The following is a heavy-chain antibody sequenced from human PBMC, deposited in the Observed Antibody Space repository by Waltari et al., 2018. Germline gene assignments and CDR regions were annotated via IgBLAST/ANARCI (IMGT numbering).Heavy chain of an antibody. V-gene: IGHV1-3*01. CDR3: AREIRSGWDSEPLPPFDY. Sequence: QVQLVQSGAEVKKPGASVKVSCKASGYTFTSYAMHWVRQAPGQRLEWMGWINAGNGNTKYSQKFQGRVTITRDTSASTAYMELSSLRSEDTAVYYCAREIRSGWDSEPLPPFDYWGQGTLVTVSS. J-gene: IGHJ4*02. CDR1: GYTFTSYA. CDR2: INAGNGNT. D-gene: IGHD6-19*01.